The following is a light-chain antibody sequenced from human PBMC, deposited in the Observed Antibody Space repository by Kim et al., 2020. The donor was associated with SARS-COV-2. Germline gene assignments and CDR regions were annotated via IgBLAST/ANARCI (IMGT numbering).Light chain of an antibody. Sequence: DIQVTQSPSSLSASVGDRVTITCRTSQNINSYLNWYQHKPGEAPKLLIFGASSLESGVPTRFSGSGSGTDFTLTINSLQPEDFATYYCQQSHTAPPYTFGQGTKLEI. J-gene: IGKJ2*01. CDR1: QNINSY. CDR3: QQSHTAPPYT. V-gene: IGKV1-39*01. CDR2: GAS.